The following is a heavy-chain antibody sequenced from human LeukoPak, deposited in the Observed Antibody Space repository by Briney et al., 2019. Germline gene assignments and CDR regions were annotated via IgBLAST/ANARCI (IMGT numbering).Heavy chain of an antibody. V-gene: IGHV3-30*18. Sequence: GGSLRLSCAASGFTFSSYGMHWVRQAPGKGLEWVAVISYDGSNKYYADSVKGRFTISRDNSKNTLYLQMNSLRAEDTAVYYCAKDFEESIVVVPAAINGFDYWGQGTLVTISS. CDR1: GFTFSSYG. D-gene: IGHD2-2*01. CDR3: AKDFEESIVVVPAAINGFDY. CDR2: ISYDGSNK. J-gene: IGHJ4*02.